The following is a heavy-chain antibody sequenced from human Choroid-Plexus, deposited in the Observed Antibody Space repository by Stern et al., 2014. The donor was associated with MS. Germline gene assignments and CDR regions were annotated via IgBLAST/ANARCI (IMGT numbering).Heavy chain of an antibody. CDR3: AKDRQWSTYFFDY. J-gene: IGHJ4*02. Sequence: LVESGGGVAQPGRPLILSCAASGFTFSNFGMHWVRQAPGKGLGWVALISYDGSDKYYADSVKGRFTIFRDNSKNTLYMHMNSLRAEDTAVYYCAKDRQWSTYFFDYWGQGSLVTVSS. CDR1: GFTFSNFG. CDR2: ISYDGSDK. V-gene: IGHV3-30*18. D-gene: IGHD2-15*01.